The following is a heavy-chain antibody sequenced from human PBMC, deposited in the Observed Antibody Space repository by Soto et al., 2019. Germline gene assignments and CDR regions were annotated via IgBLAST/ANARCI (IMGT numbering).Heavy chain of an antibody. CDR2: IFFSISYT. CDR1: GFTFSDYY. J-gene: IGHJ3*02. Sequence: PGGSLRLSCAASGFTFSDYYMSWIRQAPGKGLEWVSYIFFSISYTNYADSVKGRFTISRDNAKNSLYLQMNSLRAEDTAVYYCARGYSYGLDAFDIWGQGTMVTVSS. D-gene: IGHD5-18*01. V-gene: IGHV3-11*05. CDR3: ARGYSYGLDAFDI.